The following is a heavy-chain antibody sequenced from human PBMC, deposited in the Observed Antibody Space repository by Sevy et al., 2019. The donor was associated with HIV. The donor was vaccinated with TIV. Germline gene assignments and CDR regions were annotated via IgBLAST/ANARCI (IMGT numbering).Heavy chain of an antibody. J-gene: IGHJ5*02. D-gene: IGHD3-9*01. CDR2: ISVSGDST. V-gene: IGHV3-23*01. CDR1: GFTFSIYA. CDR3: AKDHDNNWFDP. Sequence: GGSLRLSCAASGFTFSIYAMTWVRQAPGNGLEWVSTISVSGDSTYYADSVKGRFTISRDNSKNTLYLQMNTLRAEDTALYYCAKDHDNNWFDPWGQGTLVTVSS.